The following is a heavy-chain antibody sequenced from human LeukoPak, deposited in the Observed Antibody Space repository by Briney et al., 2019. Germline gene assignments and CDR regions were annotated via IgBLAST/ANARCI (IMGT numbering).Heavy chain of an antibody. V-gene: IGHV3-30*02. CDR1: GFTFSRYW. D-gene: IGHD3-10*01. CDR2: IRYDGSNK. Sequence: GGSLRLSCAASGFTFSRYWMSWVRQAPGKGLEWVAFIRYDGSNKYYADSVKGRFTISRDNSKNTLYLQMNSLRAEDTAVYYCAKGRFGELLSWGQGTLVTVSS. J-gene: IGHJ4*02. CDR3: AKGRFGELLS.